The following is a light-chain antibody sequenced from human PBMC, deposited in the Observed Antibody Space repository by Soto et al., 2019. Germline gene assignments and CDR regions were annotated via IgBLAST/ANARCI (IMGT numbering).Light chain of an antibody. CDR2: DTS. Sequence: EIVMTQSPATLSVSPGERATLSCRASQSVSSNLAWYQQKPGQAPRLLIYDTSTRATGIPARFSGSGSGTEFTLTISSLQSEDFAVYYCQQYNNWPPWTVGQGTKVDIK. J-gene: IGKJ1*01. V-gene: IGKV3-15*01. CDR1: QSVSSN. CDR3: QQYNNWPPWT.